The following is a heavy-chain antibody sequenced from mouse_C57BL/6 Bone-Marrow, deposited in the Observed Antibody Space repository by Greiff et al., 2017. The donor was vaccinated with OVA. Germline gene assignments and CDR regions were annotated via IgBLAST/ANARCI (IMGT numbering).Heavy chain of an antibody. V-gene: IGHV1-69*01. CDR1: GYTFTSYW. CDR3: ARERYLLGDY. CDR2: IDPSDSYT. J-gene: IGHJ2*01. D-gene: IGHD1-1*01. Sequence: QVQLQQPGADLVMPGASVKLSCKASGYTFTSYWMHWVKQRPGQGLEWIGEIDPSDSYTNYNQKFKGKSTLTVDKSSSTAYMQLSSLTSEDSAVYYCARERYLLGDYWGQGTTLTVSS.